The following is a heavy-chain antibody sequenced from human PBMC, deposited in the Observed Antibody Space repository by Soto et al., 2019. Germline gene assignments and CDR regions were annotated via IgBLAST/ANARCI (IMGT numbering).Heavy chain of an antibody. CDR1: GFTFSSYS. V-gene: IGHV3-21*01. CDR2: ISSSSSYI. D-gene: IGHD3-3*01. Sequence: EVQLVESGGGLVKAGGSLRLSCAASGFTFSSYSMNWVRQAPGKGLEWVSSISSSSSYIYYADSLKGRFTISRDNAKYLLYLQMNSLTAEDTAVYYCARDQEAYDFNNWFAPWGQGTLVTVSS. CDR3: ARDQEAYDFNNWFAP. J-gene: IGHJ5*02.